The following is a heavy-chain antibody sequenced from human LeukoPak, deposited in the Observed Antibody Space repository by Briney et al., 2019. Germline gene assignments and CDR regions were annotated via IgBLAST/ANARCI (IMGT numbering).Heavy chain of an antibody. CDR1: GGSISSYY. J-gene: IGHJ3*02. CDR2: IYYSGTT. CDR3: ARGDQSGYYLRPDAFDI. Sequence: PSETLSLTCTVSGGSISSYYWSWVRQPPGKGLEGIGYIYYSGTTTFNPSLNTPVTISVHTSKPQFSLKLSSVTAADTALYYCARGDQSGYYLRPDAFDIWGQGTMVTVSS. D-gene: IGHD3-3*01. V-gene: IGHV4-59*01.